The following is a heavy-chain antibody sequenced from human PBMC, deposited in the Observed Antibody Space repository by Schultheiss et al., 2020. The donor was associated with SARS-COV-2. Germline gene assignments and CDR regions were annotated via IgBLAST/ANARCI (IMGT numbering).Heavy chain of an antibody. CDR3: AKDVSLAVAGLRRGGMDV. V-gene: IGHV3-30-3*01. D-gene: IGHD6-19*01. CDR1: GFTFSSYA. CDR2: ISYDGSNK. Sequence: GGSLRLSCAASGFTFSSYAMHWVRQAPGKGLVWVAVISYDGSNKYYADSVKGRFTISRDNSKNSLYLQMNSLRAEDTALYYCAKDVSLAVAGLRRGGMDVWGQGTTVTVSS. J-gene: IGHJ6*02.